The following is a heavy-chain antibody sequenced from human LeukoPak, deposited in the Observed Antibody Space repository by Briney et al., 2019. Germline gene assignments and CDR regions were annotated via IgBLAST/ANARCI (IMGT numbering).Heavy chain of an antibody. D-gene: IGHD3-10*01. Sequence: ASVKVSCKASGYTFTSYDINGVRQATGQGLEWMGGMNPNSGNTGYAQKFQGRVTMTRNTSISTAHMELSSLRSEDTAVYYCARFVYGSGSYRDYWGQGTLVTVSS. J-gene: IGHJ4*02. V-gene: IGHV1-8*01. CDR1: GYTFTSYD. CDR2: MNPNSGNT. CDR3: ARFVYGSGSYRDY.